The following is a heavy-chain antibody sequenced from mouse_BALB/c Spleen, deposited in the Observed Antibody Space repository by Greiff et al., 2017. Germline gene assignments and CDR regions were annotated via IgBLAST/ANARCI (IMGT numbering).Heavy chain of an antibody. J-gene: IGHJ2*01. Sequence: EVKLMESGPGLVKPSQSLSLTCTVTGYSITSDYAWNWIRQFPGNKLEWMGYISYSGSTSYNPSLKSRISITRDTSKNQFFLQLNSVTTEDTATYYCAYATVVPDYFDYWGQGTTLTVSS. CDR1: GYSITSDYA. D-gene: IGHD1-1*01. CDR3: AYATVVPDYFDY. V-gene: IGHV3-2*02. CDR2: ISYSGST.